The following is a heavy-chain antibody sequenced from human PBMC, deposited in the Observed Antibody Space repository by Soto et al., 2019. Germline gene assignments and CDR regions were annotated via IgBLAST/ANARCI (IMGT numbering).Heavy chain of an antibody. V-gene: IGHV1-2*04. D-gene: IGHD6-19*01. CDR1: GYTFTGYY. CDR2: INPNSGGT. CDR3: ARDRDRGWSSGPRRTLFDY. Sequence: QVQLVQSGAEVKKPGASVKVSCKASGYTFTGYYMHWVRQAPGQGLEWMGWINPNSGGTNYAQKFQGWVTMTRDTSNSTAYMELSRLRSDDTAVYYCARDRDRGWSSGPRRTLFDYWGQGTLVTVSS. J-gene: IGHJ4*02.